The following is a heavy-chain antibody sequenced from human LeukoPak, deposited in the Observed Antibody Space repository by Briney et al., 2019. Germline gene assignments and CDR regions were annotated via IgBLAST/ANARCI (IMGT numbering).Heavy chain of an antibody. CDR2: IRYDGSNK. CDR1: GFTFSSYG. J-gene: IGHJ4*02. CDR3: ASFWRLAFDY. Sequence: LSGGSLRLSCAASGFTFSSYGMHWVRQAPGKGLEWVAFIRYDGSNKYYADSVKGRFTISRDNAKNSLYLQMNSLRAEDTAVYYCASFWRLAFDYWGQGTLVTVSS. V-gene: IGHV3-30*02. D-gene: IGHD6-19*01.